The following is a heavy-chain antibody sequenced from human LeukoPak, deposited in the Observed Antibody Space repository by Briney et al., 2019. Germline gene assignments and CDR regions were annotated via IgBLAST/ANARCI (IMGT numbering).Heavy chain of an antibody. CDR3: ASKGAGYCRATRCQGAFDI. D-gene: IGHD2-15*01. Sequence: ASVKVSCKASGYGFTDYHMHWVRQAPGQGLEWMGWINPNSGDANYAQNFQGRVTMTWDTSISTAYMELSSLTSDDTAVYYCASKGAGYCRATRCQGAFDIWGQGTMVTISS. J-gene: IGHJ3*02. V-gene: IGHV1-2*02. CDR1: GYGFTDYH. CDR2: INPNSGDA.